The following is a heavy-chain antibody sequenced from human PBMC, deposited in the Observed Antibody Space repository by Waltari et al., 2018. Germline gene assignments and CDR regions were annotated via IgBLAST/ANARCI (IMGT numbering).Heavy chain of an antibody. V-gene: IGHV4-59*01. CDR2: IYYSGST. CDR1: GGSISSYY. CDR3: ARGGGWLQLRNYYYGMDV. D-gene: IGHD5-12*01. J-gene: IGHJ6*02. Sequence: QVQLQESGPGLVKPSETLSLTCTVSGGSISSYYWSWIRQPPGKGLEWIGYIYYSGSTNHTPSLKSRVTISVDTSNNQFSLKLSSVTAADTAVYYCARGGGWLQLRNYYYGMDVWGQGTTVTVSS.